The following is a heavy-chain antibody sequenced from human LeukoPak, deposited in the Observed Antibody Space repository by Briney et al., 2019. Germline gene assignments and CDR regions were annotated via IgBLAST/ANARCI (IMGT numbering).Heavy chain of an antibody. CDR3: AKDSSITNYYYGMDV. CDR2: ISGSAGST. Sequence: GGSLRLSCAASGFTFSSYAMSWVRQAPGKGLEWVSTISGSAGSTNYVDSVKGRFTISRDNSKNTLYLQMNSLRAEDTALYHCAKDSSITNYYYGMDVWGQGTTVTVSS. J-gene: IGHJ6*02. D-gene: IGHD2-2*01. CDR1: GFTFSSYA. V-gene: IGHV3-23*01.